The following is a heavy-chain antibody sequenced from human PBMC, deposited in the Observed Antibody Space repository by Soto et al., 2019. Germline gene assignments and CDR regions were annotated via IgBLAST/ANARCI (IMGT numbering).Heavy chain of an antibody. CDR1: GFTFSSYA. V-gene: IGHV3-23*01. Sequence: EVQLLESGGGLVQPGGSLRLSCAGSGFTFSSYAMRWVRQAPGKGLEWVLAISGSGDSTYYTDSVKGRFTISRDNSKNTLYLQMNSLRAEDTAVYYCARGGPGTYFDYWGQGTLVTVSS. J-gene: IGHJ4*02. CDR2: ISGSGDST. CDR3: ARGGPGTYFDY. D-gene: IGHD6-13*01.